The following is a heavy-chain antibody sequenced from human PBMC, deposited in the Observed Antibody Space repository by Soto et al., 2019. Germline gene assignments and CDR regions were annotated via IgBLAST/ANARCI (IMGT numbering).Heavy chain of an antibody. D-gene: IGHD6-19*01. Sequence: PGGSLRLSCAASGFTFSSYWMHWVRQAPGKGLVWVSRINSDGSSTSYADPVKGRFTVSRDNAKNTLYLQMNSLRAEDTAVYYCAREPYSSSGYYYYYMDVWGKGTTVTVSS. V-gene: IGHV3-74*01. CDR1: GFTFSSYW. CDR3: AREPYSSSGYYYYYMDV. CDR2: INSDGSST. J-gene: IGHJ6*03.